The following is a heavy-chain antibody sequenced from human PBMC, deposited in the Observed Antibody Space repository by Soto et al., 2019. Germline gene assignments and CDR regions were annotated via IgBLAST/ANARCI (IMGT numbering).Heavy chain of an antibody. J-gene: IGHJ1*01. CDR3: ARDWGEYYYDSSGFFPCQH. Sequence: ASVKVSCKASGGTFSSYAISWVRQAPGQGLEWMGGIIPIFGTANYAQKFQGRVTITADESTSTAYMELSSLRSEDTAVYYCARDWGEYYYDSSGFFPCQHWGQGTLVTVSS. CDR2: IIPIFGTA. V-gene: IGHV1-69*13. CDR1: GGTFSSYA. D-gene: IGHD3-22*01.